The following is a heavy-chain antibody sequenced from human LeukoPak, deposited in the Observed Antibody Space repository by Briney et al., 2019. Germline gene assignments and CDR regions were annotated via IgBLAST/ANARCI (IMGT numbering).Heavy chain of an antibody. Sequence: PGGSLRLSCAVSGFTFSSFTMNWVRQAPGKGLEWVSSISTSRSYIHYADSVKGRFTISRDNAKNSLYLQMNSLRADDTAVYYCARGTYYYDSSGYYADHWGQGTLVTVSS. CDR2: ISTSRSYI. D-gene: IGHD3-22*01. CDR3: ARGTYYYDSSGYYADH. V-gene: IGHV3-21*01. J-gene: IGHJ5*02. CDR1: GFTFSSFT.